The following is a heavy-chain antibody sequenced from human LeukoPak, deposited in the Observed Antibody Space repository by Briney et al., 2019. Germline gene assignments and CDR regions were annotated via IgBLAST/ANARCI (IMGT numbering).Heavy chain of an antibody. Sequence: PGRYLRLSCAASGFTFDDYAMHWVRQAPGKGLEWVSGISWNSGSIGYADSVKGRFTISRDNAKNSLYLQMNSLRAEDTALYYCAKDAKRGSYFFGHFDYWGQGTLVTVSS. D-gene: IGHD1-26*01. V-gene: IGHV3-9*01. CDR2: ISWNSGSI. CDR1: GFTFDDYA. J-gene: IGHJ4*02. CDR3: AKDAKRGSYFFGHFDY.